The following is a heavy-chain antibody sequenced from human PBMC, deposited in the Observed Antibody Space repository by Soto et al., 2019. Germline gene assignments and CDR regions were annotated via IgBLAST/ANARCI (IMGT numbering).Heavy chain of an antibody. CDR2: VYPDDSDT. V-gene: IGHV5-51*01. CDR1: GYSFNIYW. CDR3: ARELAVAVGAPYDYYGMDV. Sequence: PGESLKISCKASGYSFNIYWIGWVRQLPGKGLEWMGVVYPDDSDTIYSPSFQGQVTISVDKSISTAYLQWSSLRAEDMAVYYCARELAVAVGAPYDYYGMDVWGQGTTVNVSS. D-gene: IGHD6-19*01. J-gene: IGHJ6*02.